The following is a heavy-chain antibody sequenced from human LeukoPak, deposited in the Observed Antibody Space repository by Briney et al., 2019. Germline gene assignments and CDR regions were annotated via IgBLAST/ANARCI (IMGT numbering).Heavy chain of an antibody. J-gene: IGHJ3*02. Sequence: GGSLRLSCAASGFTFSTYSMHWVRQAPGKGLEWVAVVSYDGSSKYHADSVKGRFTISRDNAQNALYLQMNSLRAEDTAVYYCAREKVDSYGYAFDIWGQGTMVTVSS. D-gene: IGHD5-18*01. CDR2: VSYDGSSK. CDR1: GFTFSTYS. V-gene: IGHV3-30*03. CDR3: AREKVDSYGYAFDI.